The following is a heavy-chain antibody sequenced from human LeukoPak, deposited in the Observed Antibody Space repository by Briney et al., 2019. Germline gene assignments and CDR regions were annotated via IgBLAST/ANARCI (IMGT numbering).Heavy chain of an antibody. CDR3: ARRAGDYSHPYDY. CDR1: GFTFSSYA. V-gene: IGHV3-30*04. CDR2: ISYDGSNK. D-gene: IGHD3-22*01. Sequence: GGSLRLSCAASGFTFSSYAMHWVRQAPGKGLEWVAVISYDGSNKYYADSVKGRFTISRDNSKNTLYLQMNSLRAEDTAVYYCARRAGDYSHPYDYWGQGTLVTVSS. J-gene: IGHJ4*02.